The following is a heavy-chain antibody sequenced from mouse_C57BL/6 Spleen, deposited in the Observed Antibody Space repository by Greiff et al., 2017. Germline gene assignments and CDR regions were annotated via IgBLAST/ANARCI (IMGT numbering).Heavy chain of an antibody. J-gene: IGHJ1*03. Sequence: VQLQQPGPELVKPGASVKLSCKASGYAFTSYWMHWVKQRPGQGLEWIGLIYPSDRDTNYNAKFKGKATLTVDKSSSTAYMQLSSLTSEDSAVYFGESWARRVVRVDFDCWGTGPTVTVSS. CDR1: GYAFTSYW. V-gene: IGHV1-69*02. CDR3: ESWARRVVRVDFDC. D-gene: IGHD6-2*01. CDR2: IYPSDRDT.